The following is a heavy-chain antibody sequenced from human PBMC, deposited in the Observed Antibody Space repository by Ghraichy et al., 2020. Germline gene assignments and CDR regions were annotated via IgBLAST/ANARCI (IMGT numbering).Heavy chain of an antibody. D-gene: IGHD6-19*01. CDR2: IYSGGST. J-gene: IGHJ5*02. V-gene: IGHV3-53*01. CDR1: GFTVSSNY. CDR3: ARDVVPASSGWYAGWFDP. Sequence: LSLTCAASGFTVSSNYMSWVRQAPGKGLEWVSVIYSGGSTYYADSVKGRFTISRDNSKNTLYLQMNSLRAEDTAVYYCARDVVPASSGWYAGWFDPWGQGTLVTVSS.